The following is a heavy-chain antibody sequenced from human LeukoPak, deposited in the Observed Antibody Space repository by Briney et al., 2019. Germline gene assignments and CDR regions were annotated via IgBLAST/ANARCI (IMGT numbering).Heavy chain of an antibody. CDR1: GGSFSGYY. V-gene: IGHV4-34*01. CDR2: INHSGST. J-gene: IGHJ4*02. CDR3: ARGEPAGMDY. Sequence: SETLSLTCAVYGGSFSGYYWSWIRQPPGKGLEWIGEINHSGSTNYNPSLKSRVTISVGTSKNQFSLKLSSVTAADTAVYYCARGEPAGMDYWGQGTLVTVSS. D-gene: IGHD2-2*01.